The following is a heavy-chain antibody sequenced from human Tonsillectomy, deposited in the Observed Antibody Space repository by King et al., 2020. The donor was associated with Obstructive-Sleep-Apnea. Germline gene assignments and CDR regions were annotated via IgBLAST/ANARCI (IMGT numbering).Heavy chain of an antibody. J-gene: IGHJ4*02. D-gene: IGHD2-8*01. CDR3: AKDVLADFYYFDY. V-gene: IGHV3-30*18. CDR1: GFTFRSYG. CDR2: ISYDGSNK. Sequence: VQLVESGGGVVQPGRSLRLSCAASGFTFRSYGMHWVRQAPGKGLEWVAVISYDGSNKYYADSVKGRFTVSRDNSKNTLYLQMNSLRAEDTAVYYCAKDVLADFYYFDYWGKGTLVTVSS.